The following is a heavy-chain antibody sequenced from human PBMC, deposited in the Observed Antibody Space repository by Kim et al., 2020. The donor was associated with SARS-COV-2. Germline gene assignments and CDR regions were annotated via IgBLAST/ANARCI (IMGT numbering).Heavy chain of an antibody. V-gene: IGHV6-1*01. CDR2: TYYRSKWYN. Sequence: SQTLSLTCAISGDSVSSNSAAWNWIRQSPSRGLEWLGRTYYRSKWYNDYAVSVKSRITINPDTSKNQFSLQLNSVTPEDTAVYYCARELGWLAVAGTTVYYYYGMDVWGQGTTVTVSS. J-gene: IGHJ6*02. CDR3: ARELGWLAVAGTTVYYYYGMDV. CDR1: GDSVSSNSAA. D-gene: IGHD6-19*01.